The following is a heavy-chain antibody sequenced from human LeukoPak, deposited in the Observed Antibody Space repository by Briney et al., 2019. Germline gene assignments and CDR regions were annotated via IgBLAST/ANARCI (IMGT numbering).Heavy chain of an antibody. J-gene: IGHJ4*02. D-gene: IGHD4-17*01. CDR1: GFTFSSYA. V-gene: IGHV3-23*01. CDR2: ISGSGDST. CDR3: AKENHDYGDPELFDY. Sequence: PGGSLRLSCAASGFTFSSYAMSWVRQAPGKGLEWVSAISGSGDSTYYADSVKGRYTISRDNSKNTLYLQMNSLRAEDTAVYYCAKENHDYGDPELFDYWGQGTLVTVSS.